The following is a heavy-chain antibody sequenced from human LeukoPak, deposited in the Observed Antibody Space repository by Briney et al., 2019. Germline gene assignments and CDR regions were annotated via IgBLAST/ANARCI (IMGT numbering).Heavy chain of an antibody. Sequence: PGGSLRLSCAASGFTFSSYAMSWVRQAPGKGLEWVSAISGSGGSTYYADSVKGRFTISRDNSKNTLYLQMNSLRAEDTAVYYCAKASNYGSGSYYPRGVDYWGQGTLATVSS. CDR2: ISGSGGST. D-gene: IGHD3-10*01. CDR3: AKASNYGSGSYYPRGVDY. J-gene: IGHJ4*02. CDR1: GFTFSSYA. V-gene: IGHV3-23*01.